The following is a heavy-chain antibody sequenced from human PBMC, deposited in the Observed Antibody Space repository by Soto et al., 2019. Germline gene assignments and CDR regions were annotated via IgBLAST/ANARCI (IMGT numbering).Heavy chain of an antibody. J-gene: IGHJ4*02. CDR1: GCTFSSYA. V-gene: IGHV1-69*13. Sequence: SVKVSCKASGCTFSSYAISWVRQAPGQGLEWMGGIIPIFGTANYAQKFQGRVTITADESTSTAYMELSSLRSEDTAVYYCAREGPEGDYYDSSGYYFDYWGQGTLVTVSS. CDR2: IIPIFGTA. CDR3: AREGPEGDYYDSSGYYFDY. D-gene: IGHD3-22*01.